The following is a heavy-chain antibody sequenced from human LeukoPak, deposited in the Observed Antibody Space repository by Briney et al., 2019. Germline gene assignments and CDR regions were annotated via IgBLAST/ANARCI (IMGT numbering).Heavy chain of an antibody. CDR3: ARGGGLEWLLFGIGQSYYFDY. CDR1: GGSFSDYY. CDR2: INQSGST. Sequence: SETLSLTCAVYGGSFSDYYWSWIRQPPGKGLEWIGEINQSGSTNYNPSLKSRVTISVDTSKNQFSLKLSSVTAADTAVYYCARGGGLEWLLFGIGQSYYFDYWGQGTLVTVSS. D-gene: IGHD3-3*01. J-gene: IGHJ4*02. V-gene: IGHV4-34*01.